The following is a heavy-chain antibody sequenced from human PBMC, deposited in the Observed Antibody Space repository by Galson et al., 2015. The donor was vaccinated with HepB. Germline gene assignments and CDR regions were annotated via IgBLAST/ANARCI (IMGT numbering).Heavy chain of an antibody. CDR3: ASTVVTVWAFDM. J-gene: IGHJ3*02. D-gene: IGHD4-23*01. V-gene: IGHV3-74*01. CDR2: LNQDGSST. Sequence: SLRLSCAASGLTFSNHWMHWVRHAPGKGLVWVSRLNQDGSSTYYADSVQGRFSISRDNAKNTFYLQMNSLRVEDTAVYYCASTVVTVWAFDMWGQGTMVTVSS. CDR1: GLTFSNHW.